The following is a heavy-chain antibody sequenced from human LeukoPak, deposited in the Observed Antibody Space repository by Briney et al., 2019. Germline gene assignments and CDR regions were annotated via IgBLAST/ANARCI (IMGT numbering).Heavy chain of an antibody. CDR1: GYTFTSYA. Sequence: ASVKVSCKASGYTFTSYAMHWVRQAPGQRLEWMGWINAGNGNTKYSQKFQGRVTITRDTSTSTAYMELRSLRSDDTAVYYCAREPPAAIRSYNWFDPWGQGTLVTVSS. CDR3: AREPPAAIRSYNWFDP. J-gene: IGHJ5*02. V-gene: IGHV1-3*01. D-gene: IGHD2-2*02. CDR2: INAGNGNT.